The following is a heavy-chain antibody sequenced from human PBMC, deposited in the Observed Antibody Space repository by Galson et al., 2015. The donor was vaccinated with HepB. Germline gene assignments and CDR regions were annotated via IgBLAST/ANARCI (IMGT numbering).Heavy chain of an antibody. CDR1: GYTFTNYG. J-gene: IGHJ2*01. D-gene: IGHD2/OR15-2a*01. Sequence: VKVSCKGSGYTFTNYGISWVRQAPGQGLEWMGWISAYNGNTNYAQKLQGRVTMTRDTSTSTAYMELRSLRSDDTAVYYCARVPTAIGDWYFDLWGRGTLVTVSS. CDR3: ARVPTAIGDWYFDL. V-gene: IGHV1-18*01. CDR2: ISAYNGNT.